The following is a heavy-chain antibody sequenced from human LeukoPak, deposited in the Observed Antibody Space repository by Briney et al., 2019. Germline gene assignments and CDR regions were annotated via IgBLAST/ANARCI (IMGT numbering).Heavy chain of an antibody. V-gene: IGHV3-23*01. D-gene: IGHD3-22*01. Sequence: GGSLRLSCAASGFTFSSYAMSWVRQAPGKGLEWVSTISGSGGSTYYADSVKGRFTISRDNSKNTLYLQMNSLRVEDTAVYFCARDCSASSSDYYPLGYWGQGTLVTVSS. CDR3: ARDCSASSSDYYPLGY. CDR2: ISGSGGST. J-gene: IGHJ4*02. CDR1: GFTFSSYA.